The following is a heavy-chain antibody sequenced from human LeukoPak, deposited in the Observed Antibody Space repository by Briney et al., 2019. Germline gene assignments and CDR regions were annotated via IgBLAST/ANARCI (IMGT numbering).Heavy chain of an antibody. V-gene: IGHV3-48*03. Sequence: GRSLRLSCAASGFTFSSYEMNWVRQAPGKGLEWVSYISSSGSTIYYADSVKGRFTISRDNAKNSLYLQMNSLRAEDTAVYYCARDVYDYVWGSYRLFDYWGQGTLVTVSS. CDR1: GFTFSSYE. CDR2: ISSSGSTI. J-gene: IGHJ4*02. D-gene: IGHD3-16*02. CDR3: ARDVYDYVWGSYRLFDY.